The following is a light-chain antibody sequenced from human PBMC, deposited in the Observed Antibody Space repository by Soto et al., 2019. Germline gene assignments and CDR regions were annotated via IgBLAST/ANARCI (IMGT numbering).Light chain of an antibody. Sequence: QSALTQPASVSGSPGQSITISCTGTSSDVGGYNYVSWYQQHPGKAPKLMIYDVSNRPSGVSNSFSGSKSGNTASLTISGLQAEDEADYYCSSYTSSSTLVFRTGTKLTVL. CDR3: SSYTSSSTLV. J-gene: IGLJ1*01. CDR1: SSDVGGYNY. CDR2: DVS. V-gene: IGLV2-14*01.